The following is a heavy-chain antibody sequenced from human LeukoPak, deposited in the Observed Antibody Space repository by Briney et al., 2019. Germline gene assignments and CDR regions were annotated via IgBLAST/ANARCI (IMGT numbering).Heavy chain of an antibody. J-gene: IGHJ5*02. D-gene: IGHD2-2*01. CDR3: ARELCTSCPRYDWFDP. CDR2: IYYSGST. Sequence: SETLSLTCTVSGGSISSYYWSWIRQPPGKGLEWIGYIYYSGSTNYNPSLKSRVTISVDTSKNQFSLKLSSVTAADTAVYYCARELCTSCPRYDWFDPWGQGTLLTVSS. V-gene: IGHV4-59*01. CDR1: GGSISSYY.